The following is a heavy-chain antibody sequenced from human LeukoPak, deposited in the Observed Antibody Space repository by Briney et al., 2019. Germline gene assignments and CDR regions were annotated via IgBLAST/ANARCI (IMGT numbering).Heavy chain of an antibody. V-gene: IGHV4-59*08. CDR3: ARLARVAVAGTYNYHSMDV. CDR2: IYYSGST. J-gene: IGHJ6*02. CDR1: GGSISSYY. Sequence: SSETLSLTCTVSGGSISSYYWSWIRQPPGKGLEWIGYIYYSGSTNYNPSLKSRVTISVDTSKNQFSLKMSSVTAADTAVYYCARLARVAVAGTYNYHSMDVWGQGTTVTVSS. D-gene: IGHD6-19*01.